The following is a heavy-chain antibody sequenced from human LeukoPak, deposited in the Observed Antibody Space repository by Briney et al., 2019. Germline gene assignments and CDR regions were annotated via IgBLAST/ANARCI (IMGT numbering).Heavy chain of an antibody. J-gene: IGHJ4*02. CDR3: TRLSYTWYDESY. CDR2: IRSKANSYAT. Sequence: GGSLRLSCAASGFTFSGSAMHWVRQASGKGLEWVGRIRSKANSYATAYAASVKGRFTISRDDSKNTAYLQMNSLKTEDTAVYYCTRLSYTWYDESYWGQGTLVTVSS. CDR1: GFTFSGSA. V-gene: IGHV3-73*01. D-gene: IGHD6-13*01.